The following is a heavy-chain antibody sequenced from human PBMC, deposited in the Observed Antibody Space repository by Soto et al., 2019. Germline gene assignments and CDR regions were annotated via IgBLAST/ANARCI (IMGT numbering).Heavy chain of an antibody. Sequence: GGSLRLSCAASGFTFSSYAMHWVRQAPGKGLEWVAVISYDGSNKYYADSVKGRFTISRDNSKNTLYLQMNSLRAEDTAVYYCARDQDGMDVWGQGTTVTVPS. CDR2: ISYDGSNK. V-gene: IGHV3-30-3*01. J-gene: IGHJ6*02. CDR1: GFTFSSYA. CDR3: ARDQDGMDV.